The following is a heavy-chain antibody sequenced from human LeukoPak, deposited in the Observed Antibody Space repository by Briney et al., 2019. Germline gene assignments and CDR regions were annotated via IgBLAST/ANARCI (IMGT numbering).Heavy chain of an antibody. J-gene: IGHJ4*02. CDR2: IWYVGSNK. D-gene: IGHD3-9*01. V-gene: IGHV3-33*01. Sequence: GGSLRLSCAASGFTSSSYGMHRVRQAPGKVLEWVAVIWYVGSNKYHADSVKGRFTISRDNSKNTLYLQMTSLRGEDTCVSYCAREGVNDILTGSYYFDYWGQGTLVTVSS. CDR3: AREGVNDILTGSYYFDY. CDR1: GFTSSSYG.